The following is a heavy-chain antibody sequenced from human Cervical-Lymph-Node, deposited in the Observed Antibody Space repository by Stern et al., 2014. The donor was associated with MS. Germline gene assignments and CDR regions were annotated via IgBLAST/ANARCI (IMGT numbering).Heavy chain of an antibody. J-gene: IGHJ4*02. Sequence: VQLLESGPGLVKPSQTLSLTCTVSGGSISSGGYYWSWIRQHPGKGLEWIGYIYYSGSTYYNPSLKSRVTISVDTSKNQFSLKLSSVTAADTAVYYCARRKRGDPHFDYWGQGTLVTVSS. D-gene: IGHD4-17*01. CDR3: ARRKRGDPHFDY. CDR2: IYYSGST. V-gene: IGHV4-31*03. CDR1: GGSISSGGYY.